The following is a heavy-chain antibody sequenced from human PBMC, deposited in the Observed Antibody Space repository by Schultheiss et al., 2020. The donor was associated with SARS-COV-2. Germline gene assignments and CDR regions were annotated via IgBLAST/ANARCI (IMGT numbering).Heavy chain of an antibody. V-gene: IGHV1-3*01. CDR1: GYTFTSYA. CDR3: ARAGLELNNWFGP. CDR2: INAGNGNT. J-gene: IGHJ5*02. D-gene: IGHD3-10*01. Sequence: ASVKVSCKASGYTFTSYAMHWVRQAPGQRLEWMGWINAGNGNTKYSQKFQGRVTITRDTSASTSYMELSSLRSEDTAVYYCARAGLELNNWFGPWGQGTLVTVSS.